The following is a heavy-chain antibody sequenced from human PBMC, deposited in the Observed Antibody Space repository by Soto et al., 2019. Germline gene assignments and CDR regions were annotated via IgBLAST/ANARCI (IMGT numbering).Heavy chain of an antibody. Sequence: SETLSLTCTVSGHYINNFYWSWIRQSPVKGLEWIGNVYYTGTTNYNPSLNSRVTISIDTSRKHFSLNLNSLTAADTAIYYCAVSTGGSQYYFDSWGQGALVTVSS. V-gene: IGHV4-59*01. J-gene: IGHJ4*02. CDR1: GHYINNFY. D-gene: IGHD2-8*02. CDR2: VYYTGTT. CDR3: AVSTGGSQYYFDS.